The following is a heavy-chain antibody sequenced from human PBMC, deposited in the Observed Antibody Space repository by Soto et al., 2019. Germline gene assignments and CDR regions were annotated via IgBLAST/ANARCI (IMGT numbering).Heavy chain of an antibody. J-gene: IGHJ4*02. D-gene: IGHD3-22*01. Sequence: ASVKVSCKTSGYIFTDHLIHWVRQSPGQGLQWVGWVHPDSGGTNAAQAFQDRVTMTADTSITTAYMDLARLRPDDTAIFYCARGAQGFFPVSGIYFYFDHWGQGTPVTVSS. V-gene: IGHV1-2*02. CDR3: ARGAQGFFPVSGIYFYFDH. CDR1: GYIFTDHL. CDR2: VHPDSGGT.